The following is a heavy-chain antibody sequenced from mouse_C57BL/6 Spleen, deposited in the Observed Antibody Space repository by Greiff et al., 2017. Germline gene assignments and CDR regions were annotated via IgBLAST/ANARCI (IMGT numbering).Heavy chain of an antibody. CDR3: ASPDGYDASFAY. Sequence: QVQLKQPGAELVKPGASVKLSCKASGYTFTSYWMPWVKQRPGQGLEWIGMIHPNSGSTNYNEKFKSKATLTVDKSSSTAYMQLSSLTSEDSAVDYCASPDGYDASFAYWGQGTLVTVSA. V-gene: IGHV1-64*01. CDR1: GYTFTSYW. J-gene: IGHJ3*01. D-gene: IGHD2-2*01. CDR2: IHPNSGST.